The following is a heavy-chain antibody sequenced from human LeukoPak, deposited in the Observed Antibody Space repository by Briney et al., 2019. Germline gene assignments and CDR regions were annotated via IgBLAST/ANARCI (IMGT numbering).Heavy chain of an antibody. CDR1: GYTFTSYG. D-gene: IGHD2-2*01. Sequence: ASVKVSCKASGYTFTSYGISWVRQAPGQGLEWMGWISAYNGNTNYAQKLQGRVTMTTDTSTSTAYMELRSLRSDDTAVYYCARGDTGYCSSTSCYDCYYYGMDVWGQGTTVTVSS. CDR3: ARGDTGYCSSTSCYDCYYYGMDV. V-gene: IGHV1-18*01. CDR2: ISAYNGNT. J-gene: IGHJ6*02.